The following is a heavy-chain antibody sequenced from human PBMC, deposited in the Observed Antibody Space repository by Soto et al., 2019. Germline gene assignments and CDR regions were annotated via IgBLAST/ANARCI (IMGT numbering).Heavy chain of an antibody. V-gene: IGHV1-3*04. CDR1: GYTFTSYG. CDR2: INTGSSNT. Sequence: QVDLVQSGAEVKEPGASVRISCEASGYTFTSYGIHWVRQAPGQRLEWMGWINTGSSNTRYSPEFQARVTITRDTSAGTAYMGLNSLRSEDTAVYYCAGAMPTAGYIYFDQGGQGTLVTVSS. D-gene: IGHD3-9*01. CDR3: AGAMPTAGYIYFDQ. J-gene: IGHJ4*02.